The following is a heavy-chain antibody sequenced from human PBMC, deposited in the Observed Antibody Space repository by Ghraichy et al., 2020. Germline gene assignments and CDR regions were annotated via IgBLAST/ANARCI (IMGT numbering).Heavy chain of an antibody. Sequence: SETLSLTCTVSGGSISSRGSYWGWLRQPPGNGLEWIVSISPSGGTYYNSSLKSRVTISVDTSKNPFYLKLSSVTAADTAVYFCAGSRSNSWFDYWGQGTLVSVSS. CDR3: AGSRSNSWFDY. D-gene: IGHD1-26*01. CDR1: GGSISSRGSY. CDR2: ISPSGGT. V-gene: IGHV4-39*01. J-gene: IGHJ4*02.